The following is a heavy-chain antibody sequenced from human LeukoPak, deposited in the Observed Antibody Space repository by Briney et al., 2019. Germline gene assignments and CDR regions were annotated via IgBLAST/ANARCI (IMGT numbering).Heavy chain of an antibody. Sequence: TLSLTCTVSGGSIGSGPYYWNWIRQPAGKGLEWIGRIYDSGSTNYNPSLKSRVTISLDTSKTQFSLKLSSVTAADAAVYYCARSYYYDSSGSKDAFDIWGQGTMVTVSS. CDR1: GGSIGSGPYY. CDR3: ARSYYYDSSGSKDAFDI. V-gene: IGHV4-61*02. CDR2: IYDSGST. D-gene: IGHD3-22*01. J-gene: IGHJ3*02.